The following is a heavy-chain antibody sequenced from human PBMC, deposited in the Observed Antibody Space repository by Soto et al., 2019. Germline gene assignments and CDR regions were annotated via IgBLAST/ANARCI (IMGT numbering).Heavy chain of an antibody. J-gene: IGHJ4*02. CDR1: GFSLSDSTVS. CDR3: VHRGDDRDRSGLYYPLLDF. Sequence: SGPTLVNPTQTLTLTCTFSGFSLSDSTVSVGWVRRPPGRALEWLGRIYWDDDTRYTKSLQNRLTVTKDTSKHQVVLTMTNVDPDDTGTYFCVHRGDDRDRSGLYYPLLDFWGPGTMVTVSS. D-gene: IGHD3-22*01. V-gene: IGHV2-5*04. CDR2: IYWDDDT.